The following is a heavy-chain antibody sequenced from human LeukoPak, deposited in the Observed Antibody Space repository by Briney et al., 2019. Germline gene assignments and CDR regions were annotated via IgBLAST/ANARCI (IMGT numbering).Heavy chain of an antibody. V-gene: IGHV5-51*01. D-gene: IGHD4-17*01. CDR2: IYPGDSDT. Sequence: GESLKISCKGSGYSFSSYWTAWVRQMPGKGLEWMGIIYPGDSDTRYSPSFQGQVTISADKSISTVYLQWSSLKASDTAMYYCARLDHMETTFDYWGQGTLVTVSS. J-gene: IGHJ4*02. CDR3: ARLDHMETTFDY. CDR1: GYSFSSYW.